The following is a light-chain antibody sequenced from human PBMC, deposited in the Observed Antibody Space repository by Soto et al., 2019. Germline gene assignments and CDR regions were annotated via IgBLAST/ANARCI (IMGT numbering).Light chain of an antibody. CDR1: QSVGSY. J-gene: IGKJ1*01. Sequence: EVVMTQSPATLYVSPGERATVSCRASQSVGSYLAWYQQKPGQAPRLLIYGASTRAAGISPRFSGGGSGTEFTLTISSLQSEDFAVYYCQQYNNWPRTFGQGTKVGIK. V-gene: IGKV3-15*01. CDR2: GAS. CDR3: QQYNNWPRT.